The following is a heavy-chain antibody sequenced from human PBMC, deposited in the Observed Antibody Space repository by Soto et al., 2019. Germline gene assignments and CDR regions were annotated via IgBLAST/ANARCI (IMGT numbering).Heavy chain of an antibody. CDR1: GGSFSGYY. CDR3: ARGGGALDY. J-gene: IGHJ4*02. Sequence: NPSETLSLTCAVYGGSFSGYYWSWIRQPPGKGLEWIGEINHSGSTIYNPSLKSRVTISVDTSKNQFSLKLSSVTAADTAVYYCARGGGALDYWGQGALVTVSS. V-gene: IGHV4-34*01. D-gene: IGHD3-10*01. CDR2: INHSGST.